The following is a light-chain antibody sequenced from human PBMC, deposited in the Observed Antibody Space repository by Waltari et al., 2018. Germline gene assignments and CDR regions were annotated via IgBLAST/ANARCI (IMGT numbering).Light chain of an antibody. CDR2: DVS. V-gene: IGLV2-14*03. CDR3: SSYTSSSTRV. CDR1: SSDVGGYNY. Sequence: QSALTQPASVSGSPGQSITISCTGTSSDVGGYNYVSWYQQHPGKAPKLMIYDVSNRPSGVCNRFAGSKSGNTASLTSSGLQAEDEADYYCSSYTSSSTRVFGGGTKLTVL. J-gene: IGLJ3*02.